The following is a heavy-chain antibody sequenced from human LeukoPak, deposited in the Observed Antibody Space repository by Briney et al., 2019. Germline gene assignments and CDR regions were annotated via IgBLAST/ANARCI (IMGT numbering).Heavy chain of an antibody. CDR3: ASATVTTEGEDAFDI. CDR1: GGSFSGYY. CDR2: INHSGST. Sequence: SETLSLTCAVYGGSFSGYYWSWIRQPPGKGLEWIGEINHSGSTNYNPSLKSRVTISVDTSKNQFSLKLSSVTAADTAVYYCASATVTTEGEDAFDIWGQGTMVTVSS. J-gene: IGHJ3*02. D-gene: IGHD4-17*01. V-gene: IGHV4-34*01.